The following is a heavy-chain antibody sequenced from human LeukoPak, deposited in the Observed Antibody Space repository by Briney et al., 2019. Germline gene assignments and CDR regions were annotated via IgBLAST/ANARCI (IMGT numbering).Heavy chain of an antibody. CDR3: ARASTVRNSWFDY. CDR2: IYYSGST. Sequence: SETLSLTCTVCGGSVSSGSYYWSWIRQPPGKGLEWIGYIYYSGSTNYNPSLKSRVTISVDTSKNQFSLKLSSVTAADTAVYYCARASTVRNSWFDYWGQGTLVTVSS. V-gene: IGHV4-61*01. CDR1: GGSVSSGSYY. J-gene: IGHJ4*02. D-gene: IGHD4-23*01.